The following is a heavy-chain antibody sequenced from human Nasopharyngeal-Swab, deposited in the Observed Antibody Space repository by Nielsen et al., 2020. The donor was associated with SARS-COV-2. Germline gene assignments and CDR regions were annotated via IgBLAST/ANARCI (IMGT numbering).Heavy chain of an antibody. CDR2: IYPGDSDT. V-gene: IGHV5-51*01. CDR3: ARPGRYFDWFYFDY. J-gene: IGHJ4*02. D-gene: IGHD3-9*01. Sequence: VRQMPGKGLEWMEIIYPGDSDTRYSPSFQGQVTISADKSISTAYLQWSSLKASDTAMYYCARPGRYFDWFYFDYWGQGTLVPSPQ.